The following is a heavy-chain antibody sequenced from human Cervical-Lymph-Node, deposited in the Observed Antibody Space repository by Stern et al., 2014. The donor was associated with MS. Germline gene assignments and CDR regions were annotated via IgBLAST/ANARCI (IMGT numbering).Heavy chain of an antibody. CDR3: ARAAGILDF. CDR1: GYTFTSYG. J-gene: IGHJ4*02. D-gene: IGHD1-1*01. Sequence: QLVRSGNEVKKPGDSVKVSCEASGYTFTSYGISWVRQAPGQGLEWMGWISAYNGNTNYEQKFQDRVTMTTDTSTSTVYMELRNLRSDDAALYYCARAAGILDFWGQGTLVTVSS. CDR2: ISAYNGNT. V-gene: IGHV1-18*01.